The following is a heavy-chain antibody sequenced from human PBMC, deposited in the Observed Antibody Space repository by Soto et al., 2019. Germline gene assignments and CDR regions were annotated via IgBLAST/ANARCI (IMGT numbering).Heavy chain of an antibody. CDR2: INAGSGNT. J-gene: IGHJ4*02. CDR3: ARGRLNLAAAGTVDMSQYYFDY. D-gene: IGHD6-13*01. Sequence: ASVKVSCKASGYTFTSYAMHWVRQAPGQRLEWMGWINAGSGNTKYSQKFQGRVTITRDTSASTAYMELSSLRSEDTAVYYCARGRLNLAAAGTVDMSQYYFDYWGQGTLVTVSS. CDR1: GYTFTSYA. V-gene: IGHV1-3*01.